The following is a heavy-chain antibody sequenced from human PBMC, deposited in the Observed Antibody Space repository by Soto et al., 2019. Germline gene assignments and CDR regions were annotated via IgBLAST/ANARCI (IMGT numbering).Heavy chain of an antibody. CDR2: VRTYAYGETT. CDR1: GFTFGYYA. J-gene: IGHJ4*02. CDR3: SRDCPCGLGYCTNGACFPNDF. D-gene: IGHD2-8*01. Sequence: PGGSLRLSCTTSGFTFGYYAMSWFRQTPGKGLEWVGFVRTYAYGETTEYAASVKGRFTVGRDNSRSTAYLHMSSLKTEDTGVYFCSRDCPCGLGYCTNGACFPNDFWGQGTLVTVSS. V-gene: IGHV3-49*03.